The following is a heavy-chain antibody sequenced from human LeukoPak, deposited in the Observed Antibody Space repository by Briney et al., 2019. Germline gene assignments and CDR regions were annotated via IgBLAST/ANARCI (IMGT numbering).Heavy chain of an antibody. CDR2: ISAYDGNT. CDR3: ARDDNGDYYDSSGFPATDAFDI. Sequence: ASVKVSCKASGYTFTSYGISWVRQAPGQGLEWMGWISAYDGNTNYAQKLQGRVTMTTDTSTSTAYMELRSLRSDDTAVYYCARDDNGDYYDSSGFPATDAFDIWGQGTMVTVSS. D-gene: IGHD3-22*01. J-gene: IGHJ3*02. V-gene: IGHV1-18*01. CDR1: GYTFTSYG.